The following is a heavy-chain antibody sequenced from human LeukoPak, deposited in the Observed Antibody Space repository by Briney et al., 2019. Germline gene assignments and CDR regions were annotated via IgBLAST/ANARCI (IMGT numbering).Heavy chain of an antibody. Sequence: SETLSLTCTVSGGSISSYYWSWIRQPPGKGLEWIGYIYYSGSTNYNPSLKSRVTISVDTSKNQFSLKLSSVTAADTAVYYCARGFGGVIADDDAFDIWGQGTMVTVSS. J-gene: IGHJ3*02. CDR3: ARGFGGVIADDDAFDI. CDR1: GGSISSYY. D-gene: IGHD3-16*02. CDR2: IYYSGST. V-gene: IGHV4-59*01.